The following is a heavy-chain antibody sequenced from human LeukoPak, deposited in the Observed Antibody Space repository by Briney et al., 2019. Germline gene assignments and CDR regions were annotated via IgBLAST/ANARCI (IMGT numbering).Heavy chain of an antibody. J-gene: IGHJ4*02. Sequence: ASETLSLTCTVSGGSISSYYWSWIRQPAGKGLEWIGRIYTSGSTNYNPSLKSRVTISVDKSKNQFSLKLSSVTAADTAVYYCASSTVVPYYFDYWGQGTLVTVSS. CDR1: GGSISSYY. D-gene: IGHD2-2*01. CDR3: ASSTVVPYYFDY. CDR2: IYTSGST. V-gene: IGHV4-4*07.